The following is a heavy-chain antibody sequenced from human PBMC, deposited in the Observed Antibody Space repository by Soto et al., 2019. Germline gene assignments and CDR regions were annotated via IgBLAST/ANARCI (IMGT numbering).Heavy chain of an antibody. CDR1: GYSISSGYY. Sequence: QVQLQESGPGLVKPSETLSLTCAVSGYSISSGYYWGWIRQPPGKGLEWIGSIYHSGSTYYNPSLKSRVTISVDTSKNQFSLKLSSVTAADTAVYYCASYGSGSQLPFWGQGTLVTVSS. CDR2: IYHSGST. J-gene: IGHJ4*02. V-gene: IGHV4-38-2*01. CDR3: ASYGSGSQLPF. D-gene: IGHD3-10*01.